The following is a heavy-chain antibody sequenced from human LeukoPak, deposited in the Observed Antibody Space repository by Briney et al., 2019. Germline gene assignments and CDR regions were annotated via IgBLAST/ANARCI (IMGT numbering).Heavy chain of an antibody. Sequence: PGGSLRLSCAASGFTFSSYAMSWVRQAPGKGLEWVSAISGSGGSTYYADSVKGRFTISRDNSKNTLYLQMNSLRAEDTAVYYCAKGPGIVVVVADYYFEYWGQGTLVTVSS. D-gene: IGHD2-15*01. CDR1: GFTFSSYA. J-gene: IGHJ4*02. V-gene: IGHV3-23*01. CDR2: ISGSGGST. CDR3: AKGPGIVVVVADYYFEY.